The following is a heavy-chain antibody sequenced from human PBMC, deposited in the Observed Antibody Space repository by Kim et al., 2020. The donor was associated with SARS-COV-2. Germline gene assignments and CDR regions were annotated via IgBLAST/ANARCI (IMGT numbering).Heavy chain of an antibody. J-gene: IGHJ5*02. V-gene: IGHV1-18*04. CDR2: ISAYNGNT. CDR1: GYTFTSYG. Sequence: ASVKVSCKASGYTFTSYGISWVRQAPGQGLEWMGWISAYNGNTNYAQKLQGRVTMTTDTSTSTAYMELRSLRSDDTAVYYCVRDRSNRSGVAVAGTVNWFDPWGQGTLVTVSS. D-gene: IGHD6-19*01. CDR3: VRDRSNRSGVAVAGTVNWFDP.